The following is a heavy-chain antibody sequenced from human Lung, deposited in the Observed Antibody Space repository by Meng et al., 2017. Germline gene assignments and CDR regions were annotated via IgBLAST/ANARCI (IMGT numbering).Heavy chain of an antibody. CDR3: AREPYYYGSGSYSSYWYFDL. J-gene: IGHJ2*01. CDR2: IYYSGST. V-gene: IGHV4-31*03. Sequence: QVSGPALVKPSQPLSLTCTFSGGSISSGGYYWSWIRQHPGKGLEWIGYIYYSGSTYYNPSLKSRVTISVDTSKNQFSLKLSSVTAADTAVYYCAREPYYYGSGSYSSYWYFDLWGRGTLVTGSS. CDR1: GGSISSGGYY. D-gene: IGHD3-10*01.